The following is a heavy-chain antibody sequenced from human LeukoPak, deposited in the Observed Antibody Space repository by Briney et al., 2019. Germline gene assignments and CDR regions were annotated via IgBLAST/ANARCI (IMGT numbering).Heavy chain of an antibody. CDR1: EFTFSSYW. V-gene: IGHV3-7*01. J-gene: IGHJ4*02. CDR2: IKQDGSEK. Sequence: GGSLRLSCAASEFTFSSYWMSWVRQAPGKGLEWVASIKQDGSEKYYVDSVKGRFTISRDNAKNSLYLQMNSLRAEDTAVYYCARDKWELVLWGQGTLVTVSS. CDR3: ARDKWELVL. D-gene: IGHD1-26*01.